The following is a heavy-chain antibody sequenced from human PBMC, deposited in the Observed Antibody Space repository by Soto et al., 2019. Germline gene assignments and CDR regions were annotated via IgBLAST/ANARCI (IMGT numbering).Heavy chain of an antibody. CDR2: IYPGDSDT. Sequence: PGESLKISCKGSGYTLTNYWIGWVRQMPGKGPEWMGIIYPGDSDTKYNPSFQGQVTISADKSITTTYLQWSSLKASDTAIYYCAASIFYYGMDVWGQGTTVTV. CDR3: AASIFYYGMDV. J-gene: IGHJ6*02. V-gene: IGHV5-51*01. CDR1: GYTLTNYW.